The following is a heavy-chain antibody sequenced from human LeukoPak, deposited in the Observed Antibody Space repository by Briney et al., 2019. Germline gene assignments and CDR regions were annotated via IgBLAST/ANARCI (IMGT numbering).Heavy chain of an antibody. CDR3: ASSVHSGEVRGVIIKPHYFDY. CDR1: GGSFSGYY. Sequence: SETLSLTCAVYGGSFSGYYWSWIRQPPGKGLEWIGEINHSGSTNYNPSLKSRVTISVDTSKNQFSLKLSSVTAADTAVYCCASSVHSGEVRGVIIKPHYFDYWGQGTLVTVSS. J-gene: IGHJ4*02. D-gene: IGHD3-10*01. CDR2: INHSGST. V-gene: IGHV4-34*01.